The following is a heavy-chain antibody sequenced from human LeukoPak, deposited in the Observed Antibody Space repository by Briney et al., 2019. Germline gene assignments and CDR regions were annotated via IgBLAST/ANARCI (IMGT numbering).Heavy chain of an antibody. Sequence: GGSLRLSCAASGFTFSSYGMNWVHQAPGKGLEWVSSISSSSSYIYYADSVKGRFTISRDNAKNSLYLQMNSLRAEDTAVYYCARDSGWYSFDYWGQGTLVTVSS. V-gene: IGHV3-21*01. D-gene: IGHD6-19*01. J-gene: IGHJ4*02. CDR1: GFTFSSYG. CDR3: ARDSGWYSFDY. CDR2: ISSSSSYI.